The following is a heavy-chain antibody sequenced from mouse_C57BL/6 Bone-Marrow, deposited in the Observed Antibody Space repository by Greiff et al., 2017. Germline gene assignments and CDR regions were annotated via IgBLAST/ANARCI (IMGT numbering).Heavy chain of an antibody. Sequence: VQLKESGGDLVKPGGSLKLSCAASGFTFSSYGMSWVRQTPDKRLEWVATISSGGSYPYYPDSVKGRFTISRDNAKNTLYLQMSSLKSEDTAMYYCARHCYGSSFDYWGQGTTLTVSS. J-gene: IGHJ2*01. CDR1: GFTFSSYG. V-gene: IGHV5-6*01. D-gene: IGHD1-1*01. CDR2: ISSGGSYP. CDR3: ARHCYGSSFDY.